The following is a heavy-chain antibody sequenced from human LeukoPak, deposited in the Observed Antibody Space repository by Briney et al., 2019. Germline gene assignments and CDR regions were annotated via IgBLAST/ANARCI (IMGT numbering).Heavy chain of an antibody. Sequence: GASVKVSCKASGYTFTGYYMHWVRQAPGQGLEWMGWINPNSGGTNYAQKFQGRVTMTTDTSTSTAYMELRSLRSDDTAVYYCARGSPITMVRGVRLYWFDPWGQGTLVTVSS. D-gene: IGHD3-10*01. J-gene: IGHJ5*02. CDR3: ARGSPITMVRGVRLYWFDP. V-gene: IGHV1-2*02. CDR1: GYTFTGYY. CDR2: INPNSGGT.